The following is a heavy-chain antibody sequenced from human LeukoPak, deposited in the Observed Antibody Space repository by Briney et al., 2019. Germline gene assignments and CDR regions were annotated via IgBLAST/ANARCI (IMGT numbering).Heavy chain of an antibody. J-gene: IGHJ6*03. Sequence: PSQTLSLTCTVSGGSISSGGYYWNWIRQHPGKGLEWIGYIYYSGSTYYNPSLKSRVTISVDTSKNQFSLKLSSVTAADTAVYYCARETHYYYYYMDVWGKGTTVTVSS. V-gene: IGHV4-31*03. CDR2: IYYSGST. CDR3: ARETHYYYYYMDV. CDR1: GGSISSGGYY.